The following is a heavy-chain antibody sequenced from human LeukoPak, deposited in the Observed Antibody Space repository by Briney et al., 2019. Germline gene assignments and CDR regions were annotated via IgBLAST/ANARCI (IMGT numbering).Heavy chain of an antibody. Sequence: SVKVSCKASGGTFSSYTISWVRQAPGQGLEWMGRIIPVLGIANYAQKFQGRVTITADKSTSTAYVELSSLRSEDTAVYYCARVSGGNSGNNWFDPWGQGTLVTVSP. CDR2: IIPVLGIA. J-gene: IGHJ5*02. D-gene: IGHD4-23*01. CDR3: ARVSGGNSGNNWFDP. V-gene: IGHV1-69*02. CDR1: GGTFSSYT.